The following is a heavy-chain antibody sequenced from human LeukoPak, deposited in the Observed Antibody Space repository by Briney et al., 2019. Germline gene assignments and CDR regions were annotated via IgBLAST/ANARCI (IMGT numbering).Heavy chain of an antibody. CDR1: GGSFSGYY. D-gene: IGHD3-22*01. V-gene: IGHV4-34*01. CDR2: INPSGRV. J-gene: IGHJ6*03. CDR3: ARGRQEVSMIVVVMTGVSYHLDV. Sequence: PSETLSLTCAVYGGSFSGYYWTWIRQAPGKGLEWIGEINPSGRVSYNPSLKSRLTISVDASKNQFSLNLRSLTAADTAVYYCARGRQEVSMIVVVMTGVSYHLDVWGKGTTVTVS.